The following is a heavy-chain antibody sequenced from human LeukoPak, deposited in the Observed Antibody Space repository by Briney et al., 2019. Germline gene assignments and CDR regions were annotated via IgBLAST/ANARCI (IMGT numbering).Heavy chain of an antibody. CDR2: ISSSSSYI. D-gene: IGHD5-24*01. CDR1: GFTFSSYS. Sequence: GGSLRLSCAASGFTFSSYSMNWVRQAPGKVLEWVSSISSSSSYIYYADSVKGRFTISRDNAKNSLYLQMNSLRAEDTAVYYCASRDGYNPEAFDIWGQGTMVTVSS. V-gene: IGHV3-21*01. CDR3: ASRDGYNPEAFDI. J-gene: IGHJ3*02.